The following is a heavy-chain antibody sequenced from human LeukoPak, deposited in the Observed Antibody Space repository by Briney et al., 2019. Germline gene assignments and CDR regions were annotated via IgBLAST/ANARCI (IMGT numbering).Heavy chain of an antibody. Sequence: GGSLRLSCAASGFTFSSYSMNWVRQAPGKGLEWVSSISSGSTWIYYADSLKGRFTISRDNAKKSLYLQMSSLRVEDTAVYYCARDAGGRTQREGWFDPWGQGTLVTVSS. CDR3: ARDAGGRTQREGWFDP. CDR2: ISSGSTWI. J-gene: IGHJ5*02. V-gene: IGHV3-21*01. D-gene: IGHD1-26*01. CDR1: GFTFSSYS.